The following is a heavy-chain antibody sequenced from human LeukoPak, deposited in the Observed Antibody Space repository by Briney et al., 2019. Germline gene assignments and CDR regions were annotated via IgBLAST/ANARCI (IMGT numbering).Heavy chain of an antibody. D-gene: IGHD6-19*01. Sequence: GGSQRLSCAASGFTFDDYAMHWVRQAPGKGLEWVSLISGDGGSTYYADSVKGRFTISRDNSKNSLYLQMNSLRTEDTALYYCAKDIGVAGKDAPFDYWGQGTLVTVSS. CDR2: ISGDGGST. J-gene: IGHJ4*02. CDR3: AKDIGVAGKDAPFDY. CDR1: GFTFDDYA. V-gene: IGHV3-43*02.